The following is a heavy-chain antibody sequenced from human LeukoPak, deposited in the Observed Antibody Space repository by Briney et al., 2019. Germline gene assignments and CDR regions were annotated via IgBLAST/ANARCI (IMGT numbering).Heavy chain of an antibody. CDR1: GYTFTSYY. V-gene: IGHV1-8*02. Sequence: ASVKVSCKASGYTFTSYYMHWVRQAPGQGLEWMGWMNPNSGNTGYAQKFQGRVTMTRNTSISTAYMELSSLRSEDTAVYYCARGPGGYCSGGSCYYYYYYMDVWGKGTTVTISS. CDR2: MNPNSGNT. CDR3: ARGPGGYCSGGSCYYYYYYMDV. D-gene: IGHD2-15*01. J-gene: IGHJ6*03.